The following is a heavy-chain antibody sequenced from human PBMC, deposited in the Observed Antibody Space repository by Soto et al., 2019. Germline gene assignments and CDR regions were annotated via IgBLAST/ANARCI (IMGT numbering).Heavy chain of an antibody. CDR3: ARGPYYDILTGYSPYDY. CDR1: GGSISSYY. CDR2: IYYSGST. J-gene: IGHJ4*02. V-gene: IGHV4-59*01. D-gene: IGHD3-9*01. Sequence: PSETLSLTCTVSGGSISSYYWSWIRQPPGKGLEWIGYIYYSGSTNYNPSLKSRVTISVDTSKNQFSLKLSSVTAADTAVYYCARGPYYDILTGYSPYDYWGQGTLVTVSS.